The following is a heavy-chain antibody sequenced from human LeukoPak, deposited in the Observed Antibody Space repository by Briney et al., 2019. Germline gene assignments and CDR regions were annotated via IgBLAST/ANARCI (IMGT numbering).Heavy chain of an antibody. D-gene: IGHD2-15*01. Sequence: GGSLRLSCAASGFTFSSYEMNWVRQAPGKGLEWVSHISSSGSTIYYADSVKGRFTISRDNAKNSLYLQMNSLRAEDTAVYYCARLPGIVVVVAAENWFDPWGQGTLVTVSS. CDR2: ISSSGSTI. CDR1: GFTFSSYE. V-gene: IGHV3-48*03. CDR3: ARLPGIVVVVAAENWFDP. J-gene: IGHJ5*02.